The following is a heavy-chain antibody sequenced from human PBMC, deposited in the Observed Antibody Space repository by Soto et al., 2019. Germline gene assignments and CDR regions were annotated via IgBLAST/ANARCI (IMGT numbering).Heavy chain of an antibody. J-gene: IGHJ4*02. CDR3: AREVEARGGEYDY. Sequence: QVQLVQSGAEVKKPGASVKVSCKASGYTFTTYGISWMRQAPGQGLEWMGWISGYNGNRNYAQNLQGRVNVTTDTSTSTAYMELRNLRSDDTAVYYCAREVEARGGEYDYWGQGTLVIVSS. D-gene: IGHD3-16*01. V-gene: IGHV1-18*01. CDR1: GYTFTTYG. CDR2: ISGYNGNR.